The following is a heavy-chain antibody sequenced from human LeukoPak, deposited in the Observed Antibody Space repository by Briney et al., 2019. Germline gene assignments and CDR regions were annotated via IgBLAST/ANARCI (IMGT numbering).Heavy chain of an antibody. CDR1: GFTFSSYG. V-gene: IGHV3-30*18. Sequence: GSLRLSCAASGFTFSSYGMHWVRQAPGKGLEWVAVISYDGSNKYYADSVKGRFTISRDNSKNTLYLQMNSLRAEDTAVYYCAKDRSGSSTKPDYWGQGTLVTVSS. CDR2: ISYDGSNK. J-gene: IGHJ4*02. D-gene: IGHD3-10*01. CDR3: AKDRSGSSTKPDY.